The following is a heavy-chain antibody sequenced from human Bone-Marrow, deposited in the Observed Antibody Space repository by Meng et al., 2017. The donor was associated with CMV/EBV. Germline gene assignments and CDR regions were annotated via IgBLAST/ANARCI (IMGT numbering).Heavy chain of an antibody. D-gene: IGHD5-18*01. V-gene: IGHV3-23*01. CDR2: ISGSGGST. CDR3: AKRPTAMVTRFFDY. Sequence: GESLKISCAASGFTFSSYAMSWVRQAPGKGLEWVSAISGSGGSTYYADSVKGRFTISRDNSKNTLYLQMNSLIAEDTAVYYCAKRPTAMVTRFFDYWGQGTLVTVSS. J-gene: IGHJ4*02. CDR1: GFTFSSYA.